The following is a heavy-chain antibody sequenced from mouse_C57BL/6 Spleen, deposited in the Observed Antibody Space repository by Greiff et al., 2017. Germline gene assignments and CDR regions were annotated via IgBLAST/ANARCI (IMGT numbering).Heavy chain of an antibody. CDR2: IYPGSGST. CDR3: ARNGNYGFYYFDY. CDR1: GYTFTSYW. J-gene: IGHJ2*01. Sequence: QVQLKQPGAELVKPGASVKMSCKASGYTFTSYWITWVKQRPGQGLEWIGDIYPGSGSTNYNEKFKSKATLTVDKSYSTAYLQLSSLTSEDSAVYYCARNGNYGFYYFDYWGQGTTLTVSS. V-gene: IGHV1-55*01. D-gene: IGHD2-1*01.